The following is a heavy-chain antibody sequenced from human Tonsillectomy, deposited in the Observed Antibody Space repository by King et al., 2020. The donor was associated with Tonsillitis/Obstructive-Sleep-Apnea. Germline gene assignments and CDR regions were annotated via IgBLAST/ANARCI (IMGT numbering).Heavy chain of an antibody. CDR3: ARARSTSCYSGSFDY. CDR1: GFSLSTSGMC. V-gene: IGHV2-70*01. D-gene: IGHD2-2*02. J-gene: IGHJ4*02. Sequence: TLKESGPALVKPTQTLTLTCTFSGFSLSTSGMCVSWIRQPPGKSLEWLALIDWDDDKYYSKSLKTRLTISQDPSKNQVVLTMTNMDPVDTATYYCARARSTSCYSGSFDYWGQGTLVTVSS. CDR2: IDWDDDK.